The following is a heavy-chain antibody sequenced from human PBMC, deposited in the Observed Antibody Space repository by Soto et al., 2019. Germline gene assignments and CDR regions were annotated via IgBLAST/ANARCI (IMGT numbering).Heavy chain of an antibody. V-gene: IGHV4-31*03. Sequence: QVQLQESGPGLVEPSQTLSLTCTVSGVSLSGSTYYWSWIRQLPGKGLEWIGFTRYGGIPYHNPSLKSRPTIAVQSSKNPSSPRRTSLTAADTGVYYCGSAHGMDVWGRGTAVIVSS. CDR2: TRYGGIP. CDR1: GVSLSGSTYY. J-gene: IGHJ6*02. CDR3: GSAHGMDV. D-gene: IGHD6-6*01.